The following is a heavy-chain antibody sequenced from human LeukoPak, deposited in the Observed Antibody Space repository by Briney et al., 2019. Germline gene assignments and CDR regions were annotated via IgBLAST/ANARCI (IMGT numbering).Heavy chain of an antibody. CDR2: ISSSSSYI. V-gene: IGHV3-21*01. CDR1: GFTFSSYS. Sequence: GGSLRLSCAASGFTFSSYSMNWVRQAPGKGPEWVSSISSSSSYIYNADSVKGRFTISRDNAKNSLSLQMNILRAEDTAVYYCAREGDGYNSPIDYWGQGTLVTVSS. J-gene: IGHJ4*02. D-gene: IGHD5-24*01. CDR3: AREGDGYNSPIDY.